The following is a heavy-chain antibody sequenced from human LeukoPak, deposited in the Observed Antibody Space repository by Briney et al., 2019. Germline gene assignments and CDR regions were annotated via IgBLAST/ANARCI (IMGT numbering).Heavy chain of an antibody. Sequence: GGSLRLSCAASGFTFSSYAMHWVRQAPGKGLEWVAVISYDGSNKYYADSVKGRFTISRDNSKNTLYLQMNSLRAEDTAVYYCARESGYHGSGFDSWGQGTLVTVSS. CDR1: GFTFSSYA. V-gene: IGHV3-30*04. J-gene: IGHJ5*01. CDR3: ARESGYHGSGFDS. D-gene: IGHD3-10*01. CDR2: ISYDGSNK.